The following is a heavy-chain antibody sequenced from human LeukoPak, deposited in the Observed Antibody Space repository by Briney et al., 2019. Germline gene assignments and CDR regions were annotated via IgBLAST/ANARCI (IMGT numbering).Heavy chain of an antibody. V-gene: IGHV4-39*07. J-gene: IGHJ6*03. CDR1: AGSISSSSYY. Sequence: PSETLSLTCTVSAGSISSSSYYWGWIRQPPGKGLEWIGSIYYSGSTYYNPSLRSRATISIDTSMNQYSLRLTSVTAADTAVYYCARLHADTSLTPYYYYIYVWGKGTTVTVSS. D-gene: IGHD5-18*01. CDR3: ARLHADTSLTPYYYYIYV. CDR2: IYYSGST.